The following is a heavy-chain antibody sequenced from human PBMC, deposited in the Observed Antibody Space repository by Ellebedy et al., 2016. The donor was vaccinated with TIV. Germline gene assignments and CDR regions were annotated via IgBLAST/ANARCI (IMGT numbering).Heavy chain of an antibody. V-gene: IGHV3-53*01. CDR2: IYSGGNT. Sequence: GESLKISCAASGFTFSNYNMNWVRQAPGKGLEWVSVIYSGGNTFYAESVKGRFTISRDSSQNTLYLQMDSLRAEDTAVYYCASSPSQGYWGQGTLVTVSS. CDR1: GFTFSNYN. J-gene: IGHJ4*02. CDR3: ASSPSQGY.